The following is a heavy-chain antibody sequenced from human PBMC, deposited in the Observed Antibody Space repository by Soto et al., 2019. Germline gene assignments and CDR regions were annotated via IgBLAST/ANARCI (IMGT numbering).Heavy chain of an antibody. J-gene: IGHJ4*02. D-gene: IGHD5-18*01. CDR1: GGTFSSYA. CDR3: ASLPTPIPLWLGY. Sequence: QVQLVQSGAEVKKPGSSVKVSCKASGGTFSSYAISWVRQAPGQGLEWMGGIIPIFGTAHYAQKFQGRVTXTXDXXTSTTYMELSSLRSEDTDVYYCASLPTPIPLWLGYWGQGTLVTVSS. V-gene: IGHV1-69*05. CDR2: IIPIFGTA.